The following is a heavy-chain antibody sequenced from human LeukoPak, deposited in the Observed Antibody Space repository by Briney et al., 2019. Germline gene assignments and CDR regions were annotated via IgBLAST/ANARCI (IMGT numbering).Heavy chain of an antibody. J-gene: IGHJ3*02. Sequence: PGGSLRLSCAASGFTVISNYMSWVRQAPGKGVEWVSVIYSGGSTYYADSVKGRFTISRDNSKNTLYLQMNSLRAEDTAVYYCARKKVTDDAFDIWGQGTMVTVSS. V-gene: IGHV3-53*01. D-gene: IGHD3-10*01. CDR3: ARKKVTDDAFDI. CDR2: IYSGGST. CDR1: GFTVISNY.